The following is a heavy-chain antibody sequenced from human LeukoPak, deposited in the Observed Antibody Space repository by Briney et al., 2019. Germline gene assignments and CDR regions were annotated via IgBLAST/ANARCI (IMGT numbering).Heavy chain of an antibody. V-gene: IGHV1-2*02. CDR2: INPNHGGT. CDR1: GYTFSANC. Sequence: ASVKVSCKASGYTFSANCMHRVRQAPGQGLGWMGWINPNHGGTHYAQKFQGRVTMTRDTSITTAYMELSSLRSDDTAVFYCATYSVIYGPWFPDCWGQGTLVTVSS. CDR3: ATYSVIYGPWFPDC. J-gene: IGHJ4*02. D-gene: IGHD1-26*01.